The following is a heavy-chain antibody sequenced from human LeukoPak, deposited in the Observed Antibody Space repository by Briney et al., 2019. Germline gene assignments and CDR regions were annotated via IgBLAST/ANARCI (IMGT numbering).Heavy chain of an antibody. V-gene: IGHV4-34*01. J-gene: IGHJ4*02. Sequence: SETLSLTCTVSGGSISSYYWSWIRQPPGKGLEWIGEINHSGSTNYNPSLKSRVTISVDTSKNQFSLKLSSVTAADTAVYYCARGYYDSSGYSYWGQGTLVTVSS. CDR3: ARGYYDSSGYSY. D-gene: IGHD3-22*01. CDR2: INHSGST. CDR1: GGSISSYY.